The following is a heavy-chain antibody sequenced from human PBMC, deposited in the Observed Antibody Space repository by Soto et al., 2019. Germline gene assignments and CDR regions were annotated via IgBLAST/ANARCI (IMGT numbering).Heavy chain of an antibody. D-gene: IGHD2-2*01. CDR2: IYSGGST. CDR3: ARQYCSSTRCYQYFDY. Sequence: SETLSLTCTVSGGSINSYYWSWIRQSPEKGLEWIGYIYSGGSTNYNPSLKSRVTISVDTSKNQFSLKLSSVTAADTAVYYCARQYCSSTRCYQYFDYWGQGTQVTVSS. J-gene: IGHJ4*02. V-gene: IGHV4-59*08. CDR1: GGSINSYY.